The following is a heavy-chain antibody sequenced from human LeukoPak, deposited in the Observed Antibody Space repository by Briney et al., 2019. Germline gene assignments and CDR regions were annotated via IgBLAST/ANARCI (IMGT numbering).Heavy chain of an antibody. CDR1: GFTFSSYS. Sequence: PGGSLRLSCAASGFTFSSYSMNWVRQAPGKGLEWVSYISSSSSTIYYADSVKGRFTISRDNAKNSLYLQMNSLRAEDTAVYYCAREGEGPAFDIWGQGTMVTVSS. V-gene: IGHV3-48*01. J-gene: IGHJ3*02. CDR2: ISSSSSTI. CDR3: AREGEGPAFDI. D-gene: IGHD3-16*01.